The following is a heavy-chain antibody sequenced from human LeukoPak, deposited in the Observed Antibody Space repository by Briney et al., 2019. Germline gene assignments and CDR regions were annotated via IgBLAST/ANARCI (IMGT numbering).Heavy chain of an antibody. CDR2: IYYSGST. Sequence: SETLSLTCTVSGGSISSGGYYWSWIRQHPGKGLEWIGYIYYSGSTYYNPSLKSRVTISVDTSKNQLSLKLSSVTAADTAVYYCARSTGYSSGWHRADYWGQGTLVTVSS. V-gene: IGHV4-31*03. CDR3: ARSTGYSSGWHRADY. J-gene: IGHJ4*02. CDR1: GGSISSGGYY. D-gene: IGHD6-19*01.